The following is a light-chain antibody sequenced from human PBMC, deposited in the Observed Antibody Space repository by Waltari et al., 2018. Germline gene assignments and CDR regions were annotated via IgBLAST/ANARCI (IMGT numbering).Light chain of an antibody. Sequence: QTVVTQEPSLSVSPGGTVTPTCALRSGSVPPTSSLPWYQPTPGQAPRTLVYKGDTRSSGVPDRFSGSVVGNKAALTITGAQAVDESDYYCLMYMGSGIWVFGGGTKLTVL. CDR1: SGSVPPTSS. J-gene: IGLJ3*02. CDR2: KGD. CDR3: LMYMGSGIWV. V-gene: IGLV8-61*01.